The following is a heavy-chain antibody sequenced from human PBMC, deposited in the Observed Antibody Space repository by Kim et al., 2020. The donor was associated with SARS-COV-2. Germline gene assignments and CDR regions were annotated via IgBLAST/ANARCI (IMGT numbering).Heavy chain of an antibody. CDR3: ARQGLIYYVSSGYYYDWYFDL. V-gene: IGHV4-39*01. J-gene: IGHJ2*01. Sequence: SATLSLTCTVSGGSISSSSYYWGWIRQPPGKGLEWIGSIYYSGSTYYNPSLKSRVTISVDTSKNQFSLKLSSVTAADTAVYYCARQGLIYYVSSGYYYDWYFDLWGRGTLVTVSS. CDR2: IYYSGST. D-gene: IGHD3-22*01. CDR1: GGSISSSSYY.